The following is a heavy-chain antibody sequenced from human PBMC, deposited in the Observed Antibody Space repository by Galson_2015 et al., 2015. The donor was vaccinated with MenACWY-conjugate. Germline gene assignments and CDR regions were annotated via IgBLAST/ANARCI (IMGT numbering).Heavy chain of an antibody. CDR2: IWDDGSYK. Sequence: SLRLSCAASGFTFDSYRMSWVRQAPAKGLEWVALIWDDGSYKYYADSVKGRFTISRDNSKNTLYLQMNSLRAEDTAVYYCARVFDTWYMDVWGKGTTVTVSS. D-gene: IGHD3-3*01. V-gene: IGHV3-33*08. CDR1: GFTFDSYR. J-gene: IGHJ6*03. CDR3: ARVFDTWYMDV.